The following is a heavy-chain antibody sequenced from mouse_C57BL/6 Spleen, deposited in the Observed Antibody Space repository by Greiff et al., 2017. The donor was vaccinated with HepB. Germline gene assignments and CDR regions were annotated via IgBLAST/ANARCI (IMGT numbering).Heavy chain of an antibody. CDR2: ISYDGSN. D-gene: IGHD2-3*01. J-gene: IGHJ1*03. V-gene: IGHV3-6*01. CDR3: ANDGYYRGYFDV. Sequence: DVQLQESGPGLVKPSQSLSLTCSVTGYSITSGYYWNWIRQFPGNKLEWMGYISYDGSNKYNPSLKNRISITRYTSKNQFFLKLHSVTTEDTATYYCANDGYYRGYFDVWGTGTTVTVSS. CDR1: GYSITSGYY.